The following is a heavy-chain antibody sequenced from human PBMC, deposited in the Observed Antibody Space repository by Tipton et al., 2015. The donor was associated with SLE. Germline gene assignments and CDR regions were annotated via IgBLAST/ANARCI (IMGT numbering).Heavy chain of an antibody. CDR3: ARGVGADY. CDR2: IYYSGST. V-gene: IGHV4-59*01. D-gene: IGHD1-26*01. Sequence: LSLTCTVSGGSISSYYWSWIRQPPGKGLEWIGYIYYSGSTNYNPSLKSRVTISVDTSKNQFSLKLSSVTAADTAMYYCARGVGADYWGQGTLVTVSS. CDR1: GGSISSYY. J-gene: IGHJ4*02.